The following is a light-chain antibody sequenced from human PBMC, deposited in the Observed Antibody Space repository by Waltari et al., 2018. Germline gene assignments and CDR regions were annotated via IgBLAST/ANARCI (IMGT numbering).Light chain of an antibody. Sequence: DIQMTQSPSSLSASVGDRVTITSQASHDIRKYLNWYQQKPGKAPKLLIYDASNLETGVPSRFSGSGSGTDFTFTISSLQPEDIATYYCQQYDNLPLTFGGGTKVEIK. CDR3: QQYDNLPLT. J-gene: IGKJ4*01. CDR1: HDIRKY. CDR2: DAS. V-gene: IGKV1-33*01.